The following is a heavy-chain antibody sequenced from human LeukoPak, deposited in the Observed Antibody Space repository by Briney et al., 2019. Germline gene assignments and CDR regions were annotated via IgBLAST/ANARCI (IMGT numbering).Heavy chain of an antibody. J-gene: IGHJ4*02. CDR2: INPNSGGT. D-gene: IGHD3-10*01. Sequence: ASVKVSCKASGYTFTDYYMHWVRQAPGQGLEWMGWINPNSGGTNYAPKFQGRVTMTRDTSISTAYMELSRLRSDDTAVYFCARIYSSGSFFGYWGQGTLVTVSS. CDR1: GYTFTDYY. CDR3: ARIYSSGSFFGY. V-gene: IGHV1-2*02.